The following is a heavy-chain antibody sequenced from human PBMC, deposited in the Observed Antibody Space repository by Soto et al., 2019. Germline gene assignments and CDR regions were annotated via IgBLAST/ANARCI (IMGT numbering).Heavy chain of an antibody. CDR3: ARSMTTVVTLDY. D-gene: IGHD4-17*01. CDR2: IYYSGST. J-gene: IGHJ4*02. Sequence: QLQLQESGPGLVKPSETLSLTCTVSGGSISSSSYYWGWIRQPPGKGLEWIGSIYYSGSTYYNPSLKSRVAITGYXSKNQFSLKLSSVTAADTAVYYCARSMTTVVTLDYWGQGTLVTVSS. CDR1: GGSISSSSYY. V-gene: IGHV4-39*01.